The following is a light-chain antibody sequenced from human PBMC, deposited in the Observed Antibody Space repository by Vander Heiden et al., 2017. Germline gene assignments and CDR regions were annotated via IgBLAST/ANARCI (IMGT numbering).Light chain of an antibody. Sequence: DIVMTQSPLSLPVTPGEPASISCRSSQSLLHSNGFKYLDWYLQKPGQSPQLLIYMASYRASGVPDRFSGSGSGTDFTLEIIRVEAEDVGTYYCRQGLETPRTFGQGTKMEVK. J-gene: IGKJ2*01. CDR2: MAS. V-gene: IGKV2-28*01. CDR1: QSLLHSNGFKY. CDR3: RQGLETPRT.